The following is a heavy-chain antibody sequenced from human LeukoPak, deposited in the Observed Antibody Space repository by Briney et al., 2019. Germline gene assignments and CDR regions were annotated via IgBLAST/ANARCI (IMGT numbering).Heavy chain of an antibody. Sequence: SETLSLTCTVSGGSISSYYWSWIRQPAGKGLEWIGRIYTSGSTNYNPSLKSRVTMSVDTSKNQFSLKLSSVTAADTAVYYCARDSRVAVFGGPGMDVWGQGTTVTVSS. CDR3: ARDSRVAVFGGPGMDV. J-gene: IGHJ6*02. D-gene: IGHD3-3*01. CDR2: IYTSGST. CDR1: GGSISSYY. V-gene: IGHV4-4*07.